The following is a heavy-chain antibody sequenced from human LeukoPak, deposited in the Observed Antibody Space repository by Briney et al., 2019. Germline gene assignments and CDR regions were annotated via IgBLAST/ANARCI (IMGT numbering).Heavy chain of an antibody. CDR1: GYTFTGYY. CDR2: INPNSGGT. J-gene: IGHJ4*02. Sequence: GASVKVSCKASGYTFTGYYMHWVRQAPGQGLEWMEWINPNSGGTNYAQKFQGWVTMTRDTSISTAYMELSRLRSDDTAVYYCARDNRKSSSFDYWGQGTLVTVSS. V-gene: IGHV1-2*04. D-gene: IGHD6-13*01. CDR3: ARDNRKSSSFDY.